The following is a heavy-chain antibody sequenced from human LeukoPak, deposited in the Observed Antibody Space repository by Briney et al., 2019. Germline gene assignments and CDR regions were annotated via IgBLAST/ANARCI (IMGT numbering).Heavy chain of an antibody. J-gene: IGHJ6*02. CDR1: GGSISYYY. CDR2: IYYSGTT. V-gene: IGHV4-59*01. CDR3: AREDPQTTVPEGMDV. Sequence: SETLSLTCTVSGGSISYYYWSWIRQSPGKGLEGIGYIYYSGTTNYNPSLKSRVTISVDTSKNQFSLQLRSVTAADTALYYCAREDPQTTVPEGMDVWGQGTTVTVSS. D-gene: IGHD4-17*01.